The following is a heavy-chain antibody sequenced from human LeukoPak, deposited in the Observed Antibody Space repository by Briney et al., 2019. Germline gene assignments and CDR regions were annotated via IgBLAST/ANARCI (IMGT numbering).Heavy chain of an antibody. CDR3: AGGDYDYVWGSYRQAYYFDY. CDR1: GGSISSYY. Sequence: SETLSLTCTVSGGSISSYYCSWIRQPPGKGLEWIGYIYYSGSTNYNPSLKSRVTISVDTSKNQFSLKLSSVTAADTAVYYCAGGDYDYVWGSYRQAYYFDYWGRGTLVTVSS. CDR2: IYYSGST. J-gene: IGHJ4*02. D-gene: IGHD3-16*02. V-gene: IGHV4-59*08.